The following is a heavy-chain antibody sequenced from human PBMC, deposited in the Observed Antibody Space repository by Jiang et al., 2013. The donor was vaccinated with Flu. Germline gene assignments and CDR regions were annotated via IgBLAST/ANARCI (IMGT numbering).Heavy chain of an antibody. CDR1: GYTFTSYA. V-gene: IGHV1-3*01. D-gene: IGHD2-8*01. Sequence: GAEVKKPGASVKVSCKASGYTFTSYAMHWVRQAPGQRLEWMGWINAGNGNTKYSQKFQGRVTITRDTSASTAYMELSSLRSEDTAVYYCARDLVYCTNGVCRGYYFDYWGQGTLVTVSS. CDR2: INAGNGNT. CDR3: ARDLVYCTNGVCRGYYFDY. J-gene: IGHJ4*02.